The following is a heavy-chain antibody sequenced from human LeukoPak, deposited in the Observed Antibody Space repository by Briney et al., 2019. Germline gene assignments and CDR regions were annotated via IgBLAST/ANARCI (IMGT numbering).Heavy chain of an antibody. J-gene: IGHJ4*02. CDR2: INPSGGST. CDR3: ARAPYGDHFDY. D-gene: IGHD4-17*01. Sequence: GASVKVSCKASGYTFTSYYMHWVRQAPGQGLEWMGIINPSGGSTSYAQKFQGRVTMTRDTSTSTVYMELSSLRSEDTAVYYRARAPYGDHFDYWGQGTLVTVSS. V-gene: IGHV1-46*03. CDR1: GYTFTSYY.